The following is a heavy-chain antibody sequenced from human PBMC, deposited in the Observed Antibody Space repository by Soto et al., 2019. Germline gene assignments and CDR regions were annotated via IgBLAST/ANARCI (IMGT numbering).Heavy chain of an antibody. CDR3: ASDRFRGTYYLRGVTYFFEE. J-gene: IGHJ4*02. D-gene: IGHD1-26*01. CDR2: IKQDEIEK. Sequence: PGGSLRLSCVTYGLTFTDYWMSWVRQAPGKGLEWVANIKQDEIEKNYLDSVKGRFTISRDNAKNSLYLQMNSLRAEDTAVYYCASDRFRGTYYLRGVTYFFEEWGQGAPVTVSS. V-gene: IGHV3-7*03. CDR1: GLTFTDYW.